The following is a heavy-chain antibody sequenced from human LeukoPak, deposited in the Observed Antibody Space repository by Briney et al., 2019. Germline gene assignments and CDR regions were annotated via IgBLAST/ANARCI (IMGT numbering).Heavy chain of an antibody. CDR2: IKQDGSEK. V-gene: IGHV3-7*01. J-gene: IGHJ6*03. D-gene: IGHD1-26*01. CDR3: ARARRAYSGSPYYYYMDV. Sequence: GGSLRLSCAASGFTFSSYWMSWVRQAPGKGLEWVANIKQDGSEKYYVDSVKGRFTISRDNAKNSLYLQMNSLRAEDTAVYYCARARRAYSGSPYYYYMDVWGKGTTVTISS. CDR1: GFTFSSYW.